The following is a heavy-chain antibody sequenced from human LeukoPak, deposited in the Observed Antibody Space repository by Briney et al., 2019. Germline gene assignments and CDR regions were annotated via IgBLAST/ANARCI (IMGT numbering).Heavy chain of an antibody. CDR3: ARDNYDILTGYYSYYYYYMDV. CDR1: GYTFTSYG. J-gene: IGHJ6*03. D-gene: IGHD3-9*01. Sequence: ASVKVSCKASGYTFTSYGISWVRQAPGQGLEWMGWISAYNGNTNYAQKLQGRVTMTTDTSTSTAYMELRSLRSDDTAVYYCARDNYDILTGYYSYYYYYMDVWGKGTTVTVS. V-gene: IGHV1-18*01. CDR2: ISAYNGNT.